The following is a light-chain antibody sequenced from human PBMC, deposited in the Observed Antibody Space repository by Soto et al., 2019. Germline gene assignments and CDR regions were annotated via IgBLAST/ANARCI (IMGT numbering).Light chain of an antibody. Sequence: AIQMTQSPSSLSASVGDRVTLTCRASQDIGIEVGGCHQRPGEPPKLLIYEPSTGQSGVPSRFSGSGSGTDFTLTITSLPPEDFATYYCLQDYNYPRTVGQGTKVEIK. J-gene: IGKJ1*01. V-gene: IGKV1-6*01. CDR1: QDIGIE. CDR3: LQDYNYPRT. CDR2: EPS.